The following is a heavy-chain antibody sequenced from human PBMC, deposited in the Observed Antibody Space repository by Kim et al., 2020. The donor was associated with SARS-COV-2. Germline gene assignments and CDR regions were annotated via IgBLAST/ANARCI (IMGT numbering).Heavy chain of an antibody. J-gene: IGHJ3*02. D-gene: IGHD4-17*01. V-gene: IGHV3-21*01. CDR3: AREGVDYGGNSDAFDI. Sequence: SVKSRFTISRDNAKNSLYLQMNSLRAEDTAVYYCAREGVDYGGNSDAFDIWGQGTMVTVSS.